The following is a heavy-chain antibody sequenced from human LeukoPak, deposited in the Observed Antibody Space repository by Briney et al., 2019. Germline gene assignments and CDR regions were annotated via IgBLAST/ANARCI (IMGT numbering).Heavy chain of an antibody. CDR1: GFTFSKYW. Sequence: GSLRLSCAASGFTFSKYWMSWVRQAPGKGLEGVANMKEDGGEINYVDSVTGRFTISRDNARGSLYLQMNSLRAEDTAVYYCVRDRGYSNFDYWGQGSLVTVSS. J-gene: IGHJ4*02. CDR3: VRDRGYSNFDY. V-gene: IGHV3-7*01. D-gene: IGHD4-11*01. CDR2: MKEDGGEI.